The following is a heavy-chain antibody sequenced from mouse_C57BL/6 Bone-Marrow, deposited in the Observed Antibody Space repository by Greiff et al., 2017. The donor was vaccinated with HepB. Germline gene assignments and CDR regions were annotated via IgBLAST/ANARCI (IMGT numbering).Heavy chain of an antibody. V-gene: IGHV5-6*02. CDR1: GFTFSSYG. CDR2: ISSGGSYT. D-gene: IGHD1-1*01. Sequence: EVMLVESGGDLVKPGGSLKLSCAASGFTFSSYGMSWVRQTPDKRLEWVATISSGGSYTYYPDSVKGRFTISRDNAKNTLYLQMSSLKSEDTAMYYCARRPDYYGSHWGQGTTLTVSS. CDR3: ARRPDYYGSH. J-gene: IGHJ2*01.